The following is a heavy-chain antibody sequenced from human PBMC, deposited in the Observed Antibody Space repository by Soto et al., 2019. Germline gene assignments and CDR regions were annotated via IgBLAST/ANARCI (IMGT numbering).Heavy chain of an antibody. CDR1: GGSIKYSNYY. CDR3: AVFYDSVAIDY. CDR2: IYYTGST. V-gene: IGHV4-39*01. D-gene: IGHD3-3*01. Sequence: PSETLSLTCIVSGGSIKYSNYYWGWIRQPPGKGLEWIGSIYYTGSTYYNPSLRSRVTISVDTSKNQFSLKLSSVTAADTAVYYCAVFYDSVAIDYWGQGTLVTVSS. J-gene: IGHJ4*02.